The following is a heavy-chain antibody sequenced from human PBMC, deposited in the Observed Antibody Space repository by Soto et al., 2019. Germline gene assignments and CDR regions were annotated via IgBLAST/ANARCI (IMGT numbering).Heavy chain of an antibody. CDR2: IIPIFGTA. CDR3: ALHYGSGSNYYYYGMDV. Sequence: QVQLVQSGAEVKKPGSSVKVSCKASGGTFSSYAISWERQAPGQGLEWMGGIIPIFGTADYAQRFQGRVTITADESARTAYMELSSLRSEDTAVYYCALHYGSGSNYYYYGMDVWGQGTTVTVSS. V-gene: IGHV1-69*12. D-gene: IGHD3-10*01. CDR1: GGTFSSYA. J-gene: IGHJ6*01.